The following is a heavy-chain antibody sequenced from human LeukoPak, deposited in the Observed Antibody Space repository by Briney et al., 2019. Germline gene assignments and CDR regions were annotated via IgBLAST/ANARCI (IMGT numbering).Heavy chain of an antibody. CDR3: TRGTIGDY. J-gene: IGHJ4*02. D-gene: IGHD3-3*01. CDR1: AGSFSGYY. V-gene: IGHV4-34*01. CDR2: INHSGST. Sequence: PSATLSLTCAVYAGSFSGYYRSWIRQPPGKGLEWIGGINHSGSTNYNPSLKSRVTISVDTSKNQFSLKLSSVTAADTAVYYCTRGTIGDYWGQGALVTVSS.